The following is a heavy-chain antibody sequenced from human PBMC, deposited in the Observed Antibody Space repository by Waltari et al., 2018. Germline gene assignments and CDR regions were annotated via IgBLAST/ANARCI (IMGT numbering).Heavy chain of an antibody. J-gene: IGHJ6*02. D-gene: IGHD6-19*01. CDR2: INPKSGDT. CDR3: ARDIGKDSRVWMDYAMDV. Sequence: QVQLVQSGAEVKKSGASVKVSCKASGYTFTGYYIHWVRQAPGQGLEWMGSINPKSGDTNYAQQFKGCVTMTRDTSISTVYMELSRLRSDDTAMYYCARDIGKDSRVWMDYAMDVWGQGTTVSVSS. CDR1: GYTFTGYY. V-gene: IGHV1-2*04.